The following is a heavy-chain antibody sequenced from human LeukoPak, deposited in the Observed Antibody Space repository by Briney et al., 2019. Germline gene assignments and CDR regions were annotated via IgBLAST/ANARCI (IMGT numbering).Heavy chain of an antibody. CDR3: ARGRAVTGSTVIDY. CDR1: GFTFSSYA. J-gene: IGHJ4*02. D-gene: IGHD6-19*01. Sequence: GRSLRLSCAASGFTFSSYAMHWVRRAPGKALEWVATISSDGGNRYYSDSVKGRFTISRDNSKNTLYLQMYSLRPEDTAVFHCARGRAVTGSTVIDYWGQGTLVTVSS. CDR2: ISSDGGNR. V-gene: IGHV3-30-3*01.